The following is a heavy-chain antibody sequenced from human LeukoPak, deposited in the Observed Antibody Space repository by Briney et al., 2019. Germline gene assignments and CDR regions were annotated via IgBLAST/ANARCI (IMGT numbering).Heavy chain of an antibody. V-gene: IGHV3-48*03. J-gene: IGHJ4*02. CDR2: ISTGSSTI. CDR3: ARVGACSWNYISDY. D-gene: IGHD1-7*01. CDR1: GFTFSSYE. Sequence: TGGSLRLSCAASGFTFSSYEMNWVRQAPGKGLEWISYISTGSSTIYYADSVKGRFTISRDNAKNSLYLQMNSLRAEDTALYYCARVGACSWNYISDYWGQGALVTVSS.